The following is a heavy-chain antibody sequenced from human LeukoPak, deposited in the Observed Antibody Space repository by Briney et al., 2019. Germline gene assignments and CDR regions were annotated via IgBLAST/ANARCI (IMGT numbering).Heavy chain of an antibody. J-gene: IGHJ4*02. CDR2: ISAYNGNT. Sequence: VASVKVSCKASGYTFTSYGISWVRQAPGQGLEWMGWISAYNGNTNYAQKLQGRVTMTTDTSTSTAYMELRSLRSDDTAVYYCARRGGRSVYYDILTGSDYWGQGTLVTVSS. V-gene: IGHV1-18*01. D-gene: IGHD3-9*01. CDR1: GYTFTSYG. CDR3: ARRGGRSVYYDILTGSDY.